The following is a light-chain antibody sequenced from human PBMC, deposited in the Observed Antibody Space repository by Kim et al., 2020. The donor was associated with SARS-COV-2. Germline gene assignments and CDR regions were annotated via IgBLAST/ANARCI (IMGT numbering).Light chain of an antibody. V-gene: IGKV1D-13*01. J-gene: IGKJ4*01. CDR2: DVS. Sequence: SASVGDRVTITCRASQGVSTALAWYQQKPGKPPKLMIYDVSTLGSGVPSRFSGSGSRTDFTLTISSLQPEDFATYYCQQFNNYPLTFGGGTKLEI. CDR3: QQFNNYPLT. CDR1: QGVSTA.